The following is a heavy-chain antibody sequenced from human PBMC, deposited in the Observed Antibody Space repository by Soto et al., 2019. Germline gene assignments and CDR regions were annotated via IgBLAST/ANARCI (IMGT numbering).Heavy chain of an antibody. D-gene: IGHD6-6*01. V-gene: IGHV4-4*07. Sequence: SETLSLTCTVSGGSISSYYWSWIRQPAGKGLEWIGRIYTSGSTNYNPSLKSQVTMSVDTSKNQFSLKLSSVTAADTAVYYCARDSYSSSSRAFDIWGQGTMVTVSS. CDR2: IYTSGST. CDR3: ARDSYSSSSRAFDI. J-gene: IGHJ3*02. CDR1: GGSISSYY.